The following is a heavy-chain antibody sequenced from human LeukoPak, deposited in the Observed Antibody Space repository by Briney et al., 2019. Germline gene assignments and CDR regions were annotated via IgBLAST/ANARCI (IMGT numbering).Heavy chain of an antibody. J-gene: IGHJ3*01. V-gene: IGHV4-31*03. CDR1: GASISRGGYY. CDR2: ISYSGST. D-gene: IGHD3-10*01. CDR3: ARYGSGAYALDV. Sequence: SQTLSLTCTVSGASISRGGYYWSWIRQHPGKGREWIGHISYSGSTYYNPSLKSRVPISVATSKNQFSLKLSSVTAADTAVYYCARYGSGAYALDVWGQGTMVTVSS.